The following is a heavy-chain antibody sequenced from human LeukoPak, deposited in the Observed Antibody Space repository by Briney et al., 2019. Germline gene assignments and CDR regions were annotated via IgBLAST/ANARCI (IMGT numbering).Heavy chain of an antibody. CDR1: GGSISSGSYY. Sequence: SETLSLTCTVSGGSISSGSYYWSWIRQPAGKGLEWIGRIYTSGSTNYNPSLKSRVTISVDTPKNQFSLKLSSVTAADTAVYYCARASGAEYFQHWGQGTLVTVSS. V-gene: IGHV4-61*02. J-gene: IGHJ1*01. CDR2: IYTSGST. CDR3: ARASGAEYFQH. D-gene: IGHD3-10*01.